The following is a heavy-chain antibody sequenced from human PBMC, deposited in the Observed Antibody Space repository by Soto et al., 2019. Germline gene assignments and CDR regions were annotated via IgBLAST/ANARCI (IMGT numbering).Heavy chain of an antibody. CDR3: ARGGSSEL. V-gene: IGHV4-4*02. CDR2: INHRGST. D-gene: IGHD6-6*01. CDR1: GGSIVSDKW. J-gene: IGHJ4*02. Sequence: SETLSLTCAVSGGSIVSDKWWSWVRQSPGKGLEWLGEINHRGSTIYNPSLKSRVTISVDTARNQFYLKVKSVTAADTAVYYCARGGSSELWGQGTLVTVSS.